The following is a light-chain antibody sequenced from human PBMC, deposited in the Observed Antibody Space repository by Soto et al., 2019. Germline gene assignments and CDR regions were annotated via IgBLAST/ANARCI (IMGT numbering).Light chain of an antibody. CDR1: QTISSW. CDR3: QQYENYWT. J-gene: IGKJ1*01. V-gene: IGKV1-5*01. Sequence: DIQMTQSPSTLSGSVGDSVTITCRASQTISSWLAWYQQKPGKAPKLLIYDASNLESGVPSRFSGSGSGTEFTLTISNLQPDDFATYYCQQYENYWTFGQGTKVDIK. CDR2: DAS.